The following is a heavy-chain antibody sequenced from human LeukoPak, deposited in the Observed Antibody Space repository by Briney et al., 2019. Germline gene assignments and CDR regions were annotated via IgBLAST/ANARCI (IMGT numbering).Heavy chain of an antibody. CDR3: AGDRGAVAATWFDY. Sequence: GGSLRLSCAASGFTFSGFYMSWIRQAPGKGLEWVSCIGSSSSYTNYADSVKGRFTISRDNAKNSLYLQMDGLRAEDTAVYYCAGDRGAVAATWFDYWGQGTLVTVSS. V-gene: IGHV3-11*05. CDR2: IGSSSSYT. J-gene: IGHJ4*02. D-gene: IGHD6-19*01. CDR1: GFTFSGFY.